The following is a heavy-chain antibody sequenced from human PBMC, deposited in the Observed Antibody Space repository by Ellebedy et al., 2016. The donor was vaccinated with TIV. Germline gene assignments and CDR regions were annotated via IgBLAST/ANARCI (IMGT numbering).Heavy chain of an antibody. Sequence: GESLKISCADSGFTFSSYWMSWVRQAPGKGLEWVANIKQDGSETRYVDSVKGRFTISRDNAKNSLYLQMNSLRAEDTAVYYCARDNYKVSVAGSNWGQGTLVTVSS. D-gene: IGHD6-19*01. CDR3: ARDNYKVSVAGSN. CDR2: IKQDGSET. V-gene: IGHV3-7*01. CDR1: GFTFSSYW. J-gene: IGHJ4*02.